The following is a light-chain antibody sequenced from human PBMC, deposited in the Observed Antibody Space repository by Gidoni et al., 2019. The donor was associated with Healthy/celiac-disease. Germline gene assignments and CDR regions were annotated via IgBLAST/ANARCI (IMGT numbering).Light chain of an antibody. Sequence: QSALTQPRSVSGSPGQSVTISCAGSSSDVGGYTYVSWYQHHPGKAPKLMIYDVSKRPSGVPDRFSGSKSGNTASLTISGLQAEDEADYYCCSYAGSYTLPYVFGTGTKVTVL. CDR3: CSYAGSYTLPYV. CDR1: SSDVGGYTY. J-gene: IGLJ1*01. CDR2: DVS. V-gene: IGLV2-11*01.